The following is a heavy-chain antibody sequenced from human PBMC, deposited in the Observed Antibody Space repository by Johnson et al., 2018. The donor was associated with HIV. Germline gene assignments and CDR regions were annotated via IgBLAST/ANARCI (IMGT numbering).Heavy chain of an antibody. CDR2: ISYTGGSI. CDR3: ARVEGGSSSNAFDI. V-gene: IGHV3-30*14. J-gene: IGHJ3*02. Sequence: QVQLVESGGGLVQPGGSLRLSCAASGITFSSYAMHWVRQAPGKGLEWVAVISYTGGSIDYADSVKGRFTISRDNSKNTLYLQMNSLRAEETAVYYCARVEGGSSSNAFDIWGQGTMVTVSS. CDR1: GITFSSYA. D-gene: IGHD6-13*01.